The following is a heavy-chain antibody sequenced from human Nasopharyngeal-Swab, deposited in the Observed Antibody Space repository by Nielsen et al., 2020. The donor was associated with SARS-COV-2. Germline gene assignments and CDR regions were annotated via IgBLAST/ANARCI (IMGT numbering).Heavy chain of an antibody. CDR2: INWNGGST. CDR3: ARDINYYDSSGLDY. Sequence: GGSLRLSCAASGFTFDDYGMSRVRQAPGKGLEWVSGINWNGGSTGYADSVKGRFTISRDNAKNSLYLQMNSLRAEDTALYHCARDINYYDSSGLDYWGQGTLVTVSS. D-gene: IGHD3-22*01. V-gene: IGHV3-20*01. J-gene: IGHJ4*02. CDR1: GFTFDDYG.